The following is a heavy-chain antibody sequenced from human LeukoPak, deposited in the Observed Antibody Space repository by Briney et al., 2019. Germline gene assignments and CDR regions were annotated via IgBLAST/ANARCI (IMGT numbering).Heavy chain of an antibody. D-gene: IGHD3-22*01. CDR1: GGSISSSSYY. V-gene: IGHV4-39*01. CDR2: IYYSGST. Sequence: SETLSLTCTVSGGSISSSSYYWGCIRQRPGKGLEWIGSIYYSGSTYYNPSLKSRVTISVDTSKNQFSLNLSSVTAADTAVYYCARLYYDSSGYYQICYFDYWGQGTLVTVSS. J-gene: IGHJ4*02. CDR3: ARLYYDSSGYYQICYFDY.